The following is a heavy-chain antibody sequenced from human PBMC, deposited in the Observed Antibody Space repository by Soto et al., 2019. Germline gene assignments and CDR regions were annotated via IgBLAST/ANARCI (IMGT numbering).Heavy chain of an antibody. CDR2: IYPGDSDT. CDR1: GYSFTSYW. J-gene: IGHJ2*01. D-gene: IGHD2-15*01. CDR3: ARQTRAAPHYWYFDL. Sequence: GESLKISCKGSGYSFTSYWIGWVRQMPGKGLEWMGIIYPGDSDTRYSPSFQGQVTISADKSISTAYLQWSSLKASDTAMYYCARQTRAAPHYWYFDLWGRGTLVTVSS. V-gene: IGHV5-51*01.